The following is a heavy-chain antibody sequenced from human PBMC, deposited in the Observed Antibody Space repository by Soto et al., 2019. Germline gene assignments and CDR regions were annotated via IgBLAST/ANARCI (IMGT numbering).Heavy chain of an antibody. CDR2: IIPVFGLV. Sequence: QVHLLLQSGAEVKKPGSSVKVSCKASGGTPSNSAISWVRQAPGQGLECMGGIIPVFGLVKYAQNFQGRVTITADESTNTAYMELSSLRPEDTAVYYCAGGRIVVVGSRAYYGMDVWGQGTTVTVSS. D-gene: IGHD3-22*01. CDR1: GGTPSNSA. J-gene: IGHJ6*02. V-gene: IGHV1-69*01. CDR3: AGGRIVVVGSRAYYGMDV.